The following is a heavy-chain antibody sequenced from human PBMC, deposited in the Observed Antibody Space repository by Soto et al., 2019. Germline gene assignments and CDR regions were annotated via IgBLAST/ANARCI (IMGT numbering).Heavy chain of an antibody. J-gene: IGHJ4*02. V-gene: IGHV3-30-3*01. CDR2: ILFDGSTQ. D-gene: IGHD5-18*01. CDR1: GFTFNGYS. Sequence: PGGSLRLSCAASGFTFNGYSMHWARQAPGKGLEWVAVILFDGSTQYFADSVKGRFTMSRDNSKNTVYLQMNSLRDEDTAMYYCARDLNVESAMTLDYWGTGTLVTVSS. CDR3: ARDLNVESAMTLDY.